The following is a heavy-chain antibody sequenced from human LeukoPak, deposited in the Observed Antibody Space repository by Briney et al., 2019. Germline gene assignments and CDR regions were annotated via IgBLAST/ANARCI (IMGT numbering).Heavy chain of an antibody. J-gene: IGHJ3*02. CDR3: ARGLGRRRGAFDI. V-gene: IGHV4-34*01. CDR1: GGSFSGYY. D-gene: IGHD1-14*01. Sequence: SETLSLTCAVYGGSFSGYYWSWIRQPPGKGLEWIGEINHSGSTNYNPSLKSRVTISVDTSKNQFSLKLSSVTAADTAVYYCARGLGRRRGAFDIWDQGTMVTVSS. CDR2: INHSGST.